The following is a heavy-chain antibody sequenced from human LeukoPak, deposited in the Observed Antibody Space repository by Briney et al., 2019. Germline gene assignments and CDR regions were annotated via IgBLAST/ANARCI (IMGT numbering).Heavy chain of an antibody. CDR2: IGTAGDT. Sequence: GGSLRLSCAASGFTFSDYDMHWVRQATGKGRECVSAIGTAGDTYYTGSVKGRFTISRENAKNSLYLQMNSLRAGDTAVYYCARVAKERVGGVYYFDYWGQGTLVTVSS. V-gene: IGHV3-13*01. D-gene: IGHD1-1*01. J-gene: IGHJ4*02. CDR1: GFTFSDYD. CDR3: ARVAKERVGGVYYFDY.